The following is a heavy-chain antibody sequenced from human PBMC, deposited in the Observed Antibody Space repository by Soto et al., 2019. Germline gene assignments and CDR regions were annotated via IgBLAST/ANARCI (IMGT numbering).Heavy chain of an antibody. CDR2: VSISVSTI. Sequence: GGTVRLSCVASGFTFSDYCMSWIRPAPGKGLEWISYVSISVSTIYYADSVKGRFTISRDNAKNSLYLQMNSLRADDTAVYYCARVVPYNWNDPAPDAFDIWGQARMVTVAS. CDR3: ARVVPYNWNDPAPDAFDI. D-gene: IGHD1-20*01. V-gene: IGHV3-11*01. CDR1: GFTFSDYC. J-gene: IGHJ3*02.